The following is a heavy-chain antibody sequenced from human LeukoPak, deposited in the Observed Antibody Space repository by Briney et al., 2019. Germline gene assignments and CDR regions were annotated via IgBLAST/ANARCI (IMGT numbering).Heavy chain of an antibody. Sequence: GGSLRLSCAASGFTFSSYGMHWVRQAPGKGLEWVAFIRYDGSNKYYADSVKGRFTISRDNSKNTSYLQMNSLRAEDTAVYYCAKALTYYYYMDVWGKGITVTVSS. V-gene: IGHV3-30*02. CDR3: AKALTYYYYMDV. CDR1: GFTFSSYG. CDR2: IRYDGSNK. J-gene: IGHJ6*03.